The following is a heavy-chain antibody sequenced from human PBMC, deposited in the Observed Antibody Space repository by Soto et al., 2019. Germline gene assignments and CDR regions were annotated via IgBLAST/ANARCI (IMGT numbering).Heavy chain of an antibody. CDR1: GGTFSSYA. CDR2: IIPIFGTA. Sequence: QVQLVQSGAEVKKPGSSVKVSCKASGGTFSSYAISWVRQAPGQGLEWMGGIIPIFGTANYAQKFQGRVTITTYESTSTAYMELSSLRSEDTAVYYCARDGVDTAMVDYYYYGMDVWGQGTTVTVSS. J-gene: IGHJ6*02. D-gene: IGHD5-18*01. V-gene: IGHV1-69*01. CDR3: ARDGVDTAMVDYYYYGMDV.